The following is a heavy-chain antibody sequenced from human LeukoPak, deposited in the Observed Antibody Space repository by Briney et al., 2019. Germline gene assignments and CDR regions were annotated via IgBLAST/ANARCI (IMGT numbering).Heavy chain of an antibody. CDR2: IIPIFGTA. D-gene: IGHD3-10*01. CDR3: ARERTSYYTTYYYYYGMDV. V-gene: IGHV1-69*13. J-gene: IGHJ6*02. Sequence: GASVKVSCKASGGTFSSYAISWVRQAPGQGLEWMGGIIPIFGTANYAQKFQGRVTITADESTSTAYMELSSLRSEDTAVYYCARERTSYYTTYYYYYGMDVWGQGTTVTVSS. CDR1: GGTFSSYA.